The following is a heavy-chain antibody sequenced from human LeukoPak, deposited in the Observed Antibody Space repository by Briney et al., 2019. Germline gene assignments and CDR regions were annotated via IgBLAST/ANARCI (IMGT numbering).Heavy chain of an antibody. V-gene: IGHV1-69*02. CDR2: IIPILGIE. CDR1: GGTFSSYT. D-gene: IGHD6-6*01. CDR3: SSQYSSSSRFYFDY. Sequence: SVKVSCKASGGTFSSYTISWVRQAPGQGLEWMGRIIPILGIENYAQKFQGRVAITADKSTSTAYMELSSLRSEDTAVYYCSSQYSSSSRFYFDYWGQGTLVTVSS. J-gene: IGHJ4*02.